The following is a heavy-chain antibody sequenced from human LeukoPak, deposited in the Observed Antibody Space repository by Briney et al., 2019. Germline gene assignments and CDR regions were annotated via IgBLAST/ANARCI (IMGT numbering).Heavy chain of an antibody. CDR1: GFSFRSYT. D-gene: IGHD5-12*01. J-gene: IGHJ4*02. CDR2: LSRDGSNK. V-gene: IGHV3-30*04. CDR3: TTPPIYYSGYQ. Sequence: PGRSLRLSCAASGFSFRSYTMHWVRQAPGKGPDWVASLSRDGSNKYYADSVKGRFTISRDNSKNTLYLNMDSLRTDDTATYYCTTPPIYYSGYQWGQGTLVTVSS.